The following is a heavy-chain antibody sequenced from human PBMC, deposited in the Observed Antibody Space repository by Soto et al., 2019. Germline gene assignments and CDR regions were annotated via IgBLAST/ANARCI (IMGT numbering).Heavy chain of an antibody. V-gene: IGHV1-69*01. J-gene: IGHJ3*02. CDR2: IIPIFGTA. CDR3: ATRTGYCSGGSCYPDAFDI. D-gene: IGHD2-15*01. Sequence: QVQLVQSGAEVKKPGSSVKVSCKASGGTFSSYAISWVRQAPGQGLEWMGGIIPIFGTANYAQKFQGRVTITADESKSTAFMELSSLRSEDTAVYYCATRTGYCSGGSCYPDAFDIWGQGTMVTVSS. CDR1: GGTFSSYA.